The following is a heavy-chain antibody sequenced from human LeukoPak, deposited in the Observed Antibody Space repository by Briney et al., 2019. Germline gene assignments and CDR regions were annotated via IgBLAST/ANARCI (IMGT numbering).Heavy chain of an antibody. Sequence: PGGSLRLTCAASGFTFSSYWMSWVRQAPGKELEWVSVIYTGGGRYYADSVRSRFTISRDTSKNMVFLQMNSLRVEDTAVYYCARGIDYWGRGTLVTVSS. J-gene: IGHJ4*02. CDR2: IYTGGGR. CDR1: GFTFSSYW. CDR3: ARGIDY. V-gene: IGHV3-53*01.